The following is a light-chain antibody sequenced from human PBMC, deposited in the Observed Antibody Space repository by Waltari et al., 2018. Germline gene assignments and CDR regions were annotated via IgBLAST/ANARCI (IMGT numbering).Light chain of an antibody. V-gene: IGLV2-11*01. Sequence: QSALTQPRSVSGSPGQSVAISCTGTSSDVGGYNSVSWYQQYPGTAPQLIIYDVTKRPSGVPDRFSGSKSGNTASLTISGLQAEDEADYYCCSYAGTYTPLFGGGTKLTVL. CDR3: CSYAGTYTPL. J-gene: IGLJ2*01. CDR1: SSDVGGYNS. CDR2: DVT.